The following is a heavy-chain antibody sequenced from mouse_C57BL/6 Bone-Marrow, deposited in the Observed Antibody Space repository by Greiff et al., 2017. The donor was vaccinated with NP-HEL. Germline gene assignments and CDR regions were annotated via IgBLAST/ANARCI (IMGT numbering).Heavy chain of an antibody. Sequence: EVQLVESGGGLVQPGGSMKLSCVASGFTFSNYWMNWVRQSPETGLEWVAQIRLKSDNYATHYAESVKGRFTISRDDSKSSVYLQMNNLRAEDTGIYYCTVPYSNSYYAMDYWGQGTSVTVSS. J-gene: IGHJ4*01. CDR2: IRLKSDNYAT. V-gene: IGHV6-3*01. CDR1: GFTFSNYW. D-gene: IGHD2-5*01. CDR3: TVPYSNSYYAMDY.